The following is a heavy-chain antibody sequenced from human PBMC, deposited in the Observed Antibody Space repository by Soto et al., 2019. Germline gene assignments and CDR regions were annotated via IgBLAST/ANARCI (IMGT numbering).Heavy chain of an antibody. CDR3: ARHHVRGRTIAGAAEF. CDR1: GGPFTGYY. CDR2: INQSGNT. D-gene: IGHD6-13*01. Sequence: SETLSLTCAVYGGPFTGYYWCWIRQPPGKGLEWIGEINQSGNTNYNPSLKSRVTISVDTSKNQLFLNLTSVTAADTAMYYCARHHVRGRTIAGAAEFWGQGTLVTVSS. J-gene: IGHJ4*02. V-gene: IGHV4-34*01.